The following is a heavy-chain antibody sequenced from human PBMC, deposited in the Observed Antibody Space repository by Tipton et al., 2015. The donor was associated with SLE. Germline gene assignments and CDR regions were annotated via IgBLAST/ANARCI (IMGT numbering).Heavy chain of an antibody. V-gene: IGHV4-30-4*01. Sequence: TLSLTCTVSGGSISRSDYYWSWIRQPPGKGLEWIGSIHYSGSTYDNPSLESRLTISADTSKNQFSLRLTSVTAADTAVYYCARGLNLGWYEGGNSLGYWGQGTLVTVSS. J-gene: IGHJ4*02. CDR1: GGSISRSDYY. D-gene: IGHD4-23*01. CDR3: ARGLNLGWYEGGNSLGY. CDR2: IHYSGST.